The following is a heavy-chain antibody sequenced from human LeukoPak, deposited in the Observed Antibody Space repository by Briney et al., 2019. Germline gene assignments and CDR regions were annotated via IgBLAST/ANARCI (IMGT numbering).Heavy chain of an antibody. CDR2: ISGNGVDT. J-gene: IGHJ4*02. Sequence: GGSLRLSCAASGFTFSSKSMTWVRQAPGRGLEWVSAISGNGVDTFYADSVKGRFTISRDNSRNTLYLQMNSLRAEDTAVYYCAKDSRSLAAAGEVDYWGQGTLVTVSS. CDR3: AKDSRSLAAAGEVDY. V-gene: IGHV3-23*01. D-gene: IGHD6-13*01. CDR1: GFTFSSKS.